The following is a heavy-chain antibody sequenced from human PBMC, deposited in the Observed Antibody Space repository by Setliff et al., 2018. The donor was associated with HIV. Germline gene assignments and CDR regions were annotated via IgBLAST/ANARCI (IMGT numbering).Heavy chain of an antibody. CDR3: ARGRDWAKTGDF. CDR2: VHPSGSI. J-gene: IGHJ4*02. CDR1: GVSFSGDY. D-gene: IGHD3-9*01. V-gene: IGHV4-34*01. Sequence: PSETLSLTCAVSGVSFSGDYWSWVRQPPGKGLEWIAEVHPSGSINYNSSLKSRVAISVDSSNYQFSLTLTSVTAADTAVYYGARGRDWAKTGDFWGQGALVTVSS.